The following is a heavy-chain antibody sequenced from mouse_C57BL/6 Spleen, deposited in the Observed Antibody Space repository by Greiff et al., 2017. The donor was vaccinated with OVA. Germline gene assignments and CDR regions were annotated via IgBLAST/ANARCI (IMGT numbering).Heavy chain of an antibody. D-gene: IGHD1-1*01. CDR1: GFTFSSYT. V-gene: IGHV5-9*01. Sequence: EVMLVESGGGLVKPGGSLKLSCAASGFTFSSYTMSWVRQTPEKRLEWVATISGGGGNTYYPDSVKGRFTISRDNAKNTLYLQMSSLRSEDTALYYCARHRDYGSSFWYAMDYWGQGTSVTVSS. J-gene: IGHJ4*01. CDR3: ARHRDYGSSFWYAMDY. CDR2: ISGGGGNT.